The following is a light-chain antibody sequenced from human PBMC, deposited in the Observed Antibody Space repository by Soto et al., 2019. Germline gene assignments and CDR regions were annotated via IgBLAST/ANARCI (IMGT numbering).Light chain of an antibody. J-gene: IGKJ2*01. CDR2: TAS. CDR1: QGIRSD. Sequence: DIQMTQSPSSLSASVGDRVTITCRASQGIRSDLGWFQQKPGKAPKRLIYTASSLQSGVPSRFSGSGSRTEFSLTISSLQPEDFATYYCLQHNTYPYTFGQGTKLAIK. V-gene: IGKV1-17*01. CDR3: LQHNTYPYT.